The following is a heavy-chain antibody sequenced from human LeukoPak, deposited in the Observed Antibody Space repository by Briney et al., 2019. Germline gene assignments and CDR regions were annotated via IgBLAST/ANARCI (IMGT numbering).Heavy chain of an antibody. CDR2: INHSGST. Sequence: SETLSLTCAVYGGSFSGYYWSWIRQPPGKGLDWIGEINHSGSTNYNPSLKSRVTISVDTSKNQFSLKLSSVTAADTAVYYCARGHGIAVAGISDWFDPWGQGTLVTVSS. D-gene: IGHD6-19*01. CDR3: ARGHGIAVAGISDWFDP. CDR1: GGSFSGYY. J-gene: IGHJ5*02. V-gene: IGHV4-34*01.